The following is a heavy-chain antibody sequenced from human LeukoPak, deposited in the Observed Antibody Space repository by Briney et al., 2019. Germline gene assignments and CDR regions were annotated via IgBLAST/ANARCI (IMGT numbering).Heavy chain of an antibody. CDR2: IYPGDSDT. CDR1: GSRFTSYW. CDR3: ARLKESDYFDY. J-gene: IGHJ4*02. Sequence: GESLQISCKGSGSRFTSYWIGWVRPLPGKGLEWMGIIYPGDSDTRYSPSFQGQVTISADKSISTAYLQWSSLKASDTAMYYCARLKESDYFDYWGQGTLVTVSS. D-gene: IGHD2/OR15-2a*01. V-gene: IGHV5-51*01.